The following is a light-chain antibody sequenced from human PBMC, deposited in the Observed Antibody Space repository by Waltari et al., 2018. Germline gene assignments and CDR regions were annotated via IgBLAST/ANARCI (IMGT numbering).Light chain of an antibody. CDR3: HQRSNWPIT. CDR1: QSVSSY. Sequence: ELVLTHSPATLSLSPGEGATRSCRASQSVSSYLVWYQQKPGQTPRLLIYGASNRATGIPARFSGSGSGTDFTLTISSLESEDFAVYYCHQRSNWPITFGQGTRLEIK. J-gene: IGKJ5*01. CDR2: GAS. V-gene: IGKV3-11*01.